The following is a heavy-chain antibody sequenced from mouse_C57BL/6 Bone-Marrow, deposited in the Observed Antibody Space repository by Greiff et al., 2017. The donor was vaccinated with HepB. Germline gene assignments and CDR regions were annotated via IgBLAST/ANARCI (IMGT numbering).Heavy chain of an antibody. Sequence: QVKLQQSGHGLVQPSQSLSITCTVSGFSLTSYGVHWVRQSPGKGLEWLGVIWSGGSTDYNAGFISRLSISKDNSKSQVFFKMNSLQADDTAIYYCARPYSNLSFAYWGQGTLVTVSA. J-gene: IGHJ3*01. CDR2: IWSGGST. V-gene: IGHV2-2*01. CDR3: ARPYSNLSFAY. D-gene: IGHD2-5*01. CDR1: GFSLTSYG.